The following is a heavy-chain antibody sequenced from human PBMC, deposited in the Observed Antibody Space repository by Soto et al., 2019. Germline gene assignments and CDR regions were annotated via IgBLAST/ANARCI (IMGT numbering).Heavy chain of an antibody. CDR2: ISYDGSNK. J-gene: IGHJ6*02. D-gene: IGHD3-10*01. V-gene: IGHV3-30-3*01. Sequence: GGSLRLSCAASGFTFSSYAMHWVRQAPGKGLEWVAVISYDGSNKYYADSVKGRFTISRDNSKNTLYLQMNSLRAEDTAVYYCARDSYYYGSGSYYKARGMDVWGQGTTVTVSS. CDR1: GFTFSSYA. CDR3: ARDSYYYGSGSYYKARGMDV.